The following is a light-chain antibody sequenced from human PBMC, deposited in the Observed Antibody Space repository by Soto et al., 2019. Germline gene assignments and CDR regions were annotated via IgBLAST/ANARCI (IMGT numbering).Light chain of an antibody. Sequence: EIVLTQSPGTLSLSPGERATHSCRASQSVSSRYLAWYQQKTGQAPSLLIYGASSRATGIPDRFSGGGSGTDFTLTISRLAPEDFAVYYCQQYGSSPPYTFGHGTKLEIK. CDR1: QSVSSRY. J-gene: IGKJ2*01. V-gene: IGKV3-20*01. CDR3: QQYGSSPPYT. CDR2: GAS.